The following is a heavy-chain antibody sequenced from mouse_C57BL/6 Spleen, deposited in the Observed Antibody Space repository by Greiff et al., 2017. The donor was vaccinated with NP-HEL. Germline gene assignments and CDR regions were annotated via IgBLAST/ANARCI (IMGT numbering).Heavy chain of an antibody. CDR1: GYTFTDYY. V-gene: IGHV1-26*01. J-gene: IGHJ2*01. Sequence: EVQLQQSGPELVKPGASVKISCKASGYTFTDYYMNWVKQSHGKSLEWIGDINPNNGGTSYNQKFKGKATLTVDKSSSTAYMELRSLTSEDSAVYYCARTIGGNYVGGLDYWGQGTTLTVSS. CDR2: INPNNGGT. D-gene: IGHD2-1*01. CDR3: ARTIGGNYVGGLDY.